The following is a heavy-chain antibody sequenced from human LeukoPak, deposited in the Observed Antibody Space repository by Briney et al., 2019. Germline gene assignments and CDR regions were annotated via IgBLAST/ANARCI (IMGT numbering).Heavy chain of an antibody. V-gene: IGHV3-30*04. Sequence: GRSLRLSCAASGFTFGNYMMHWVRQAPGKGLDWVAVILEDGTIQHYADSVKGRFTISRDNSRNTVFLQMNSLRGEDTAIYYCARVQGGGFRTADFWGQGTVVTVSS. J-gene: IGHJ4*02. CDR2: ILEDGTIQ. CDR3: ARVQGGGFRTADF. CDR1: GFTFGNYM. D-gene: IGHD3-10*01.